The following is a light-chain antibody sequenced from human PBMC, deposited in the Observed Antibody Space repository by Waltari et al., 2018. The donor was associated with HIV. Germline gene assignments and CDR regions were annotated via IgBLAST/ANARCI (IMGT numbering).Light chain of an antibody. Sequence: QSALTQPRSVSGSPGQSVAISCSEISSDFGGPHFVSWYQQQPGKAPKLIIYDVIKRPSGVPDRFSASWSGNRATLTISGLQTEDEADYYCCSYAGFNTFVFGSGTKVTVL. V-gene: IGLV2-11*01. CDR1: SSDFGGPHF. CDR2: DVI. J-gene: IGLJ1*01. CDR3: CSYAGFNTFV.